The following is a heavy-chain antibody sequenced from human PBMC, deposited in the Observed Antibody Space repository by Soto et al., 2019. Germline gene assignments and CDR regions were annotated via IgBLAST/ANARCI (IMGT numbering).Heavy chain of an antibody. V-gene: IGHV3-48*02. CDR3: AREGGRLNWFDP. CDR2: ISSSTI. D-gene: IGHD2-15*01. J-gene: IGHJ5*02. Sequence: EVQLVESGGGLVQPGGSLRLSCAASGFTFSSYSMNWVRQAPGKGLEWVSYISSSTIYYADSVKDRFTISRDNAKNSLYMQMNSLRDEDTAVYYCAREGGRLNWFDPWGQGTLVTVSS. CDR1: GFTFSSYS.